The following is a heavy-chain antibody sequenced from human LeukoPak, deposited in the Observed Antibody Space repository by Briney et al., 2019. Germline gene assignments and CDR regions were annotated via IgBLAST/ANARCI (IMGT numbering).Heavy chain of an antibody. V-gene: IGHV3-74*01. J-gene: IGHJ4*02. CDR3: ARGGLVPVDY. D-gene: IGHD6-13*01. Sequence: GGSLSLSCTASGFTFSTYWMHWVRQAPGKGLVWVSRTNADGSSKSYADSVKGRFTTSSDNAKNTLYLQMNSLRADEAVVYYCARGGLVPVDYWGQGTLVTVSS. CDR1: GFTFSTYW. CDR2: TNADGSSK.